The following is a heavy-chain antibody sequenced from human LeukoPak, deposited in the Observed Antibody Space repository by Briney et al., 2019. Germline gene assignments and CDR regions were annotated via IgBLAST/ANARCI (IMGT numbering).Heavy chain of an antibody. V-gene: IGHV1-18*01. Sequence: ASVKVSCKASGYTFTSYGISWVRQAPGQGLEWMGWISAYNGNTNYAQKLQGRVTMTTDTSTSTAYMELRSLRSDDTAVYYCARRSLYGSGSYQPYFDYWGQGTLVTVSS. CDR2: ISAYNGNT. CDR3: ARRSLYGSGSYQPYFDY. D-gene: IGHD3-10*01. J-gene: IGHJ4*02. CDR1: GYTFTSYG.